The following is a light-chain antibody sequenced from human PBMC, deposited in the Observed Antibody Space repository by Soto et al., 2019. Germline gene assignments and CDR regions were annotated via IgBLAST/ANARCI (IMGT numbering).Light chain of an antibody. CDR1: QSVSSSY. Sequence: EIVLTQSPGTLSLSPGERATLSCRASQSVSSSYLAWYQQKPGQAPRLLIYGASSRATGIPDRFSGSGSGTDFTLTISRLEPDDFAVYYCQQYGSSPGSTFGQGTRLEIK. CDR3: QQYGSSPGST. V-gene: IGKV3-20*01. CDR2: GAS. J-gene: IGKJ5*01.